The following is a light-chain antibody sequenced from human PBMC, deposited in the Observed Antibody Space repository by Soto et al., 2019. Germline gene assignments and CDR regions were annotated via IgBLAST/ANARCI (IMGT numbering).Light chain of an antibody. J-gene: IGKJ1*01. CDR1: QSISSW. Sequence: DLQMTQSPSTLSASVGDRVTITCRASQSISSWLAWYQQKPGKAPKLLIYQVSSLESGVPSRFSGSGSGTEFTLTISSLQPDDFATYYCQQYNHYWTFGQGTKVDIK. V-gene: IGKV1-5*03. CDR3: QQYNHYWT. CDR2: QVS.